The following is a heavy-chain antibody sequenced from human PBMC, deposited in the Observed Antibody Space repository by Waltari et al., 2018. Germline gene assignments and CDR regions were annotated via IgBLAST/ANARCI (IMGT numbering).Heavy chain of an antibody. D-gene: IGHD3-3*01. CDR2: VDPEDGET. CDR3: ARPSHYDFWSGPSRGWYFDL. CDR1: GYTFTDYY. V-gene: IGHV1-69-2*01. Sequence: EVQLVQSGAEVKKPGATVKISCKASGYTFTDYYMHWVQQAPGKGLEWMGRVDPEDGETIYAEKFQGRVTITADTSTDTAYMELSSLRSEDTAVYYCARPSHYDFWSGPSRGWYFDLWGRGTLVTVSS. J-gene: IGHJ2*01.